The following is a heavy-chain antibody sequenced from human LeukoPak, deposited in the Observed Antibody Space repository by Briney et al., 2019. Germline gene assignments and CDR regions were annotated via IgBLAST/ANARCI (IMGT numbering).Heavy chain of an antibody. J-gene: IGHJ4*02. Sequence: PGGSLRLSCAASGFTFSSYAMHWVRQAPGKGLEWVAVISYDGSNKYYADSVKGRFTISRDNSKNTLYLQMNSLRAEDTAVYYCAKDRYYYDSSGYDYWGQGTLVTVSS. D-gene: IGHD3-22*01. CDR3: AKDRYYYDSSGYDY. V-gene: IGHV3-30-3*01. CDR1: GFTFSSYA. CDR2: ISYDGSNK.